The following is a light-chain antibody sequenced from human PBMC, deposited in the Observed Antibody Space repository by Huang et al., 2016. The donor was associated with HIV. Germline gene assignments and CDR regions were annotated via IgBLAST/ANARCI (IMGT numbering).Light chain of an antibody. V-gene: IGKV1-5*03. J-gene: IGKJ1*01. CDR1: QSISSW. CDR3: QQYNSYSWT. CDR2: KAY. Sequence: DIQMTQSPSTLSASVGDRVTITCRASQSISSWLGWYPQKPGKAPKLLIYKAYSLESGVPSRFSGSGSGTEFTLTISSLQPDGFATYYCQQYNSYSWTFGQGTKVEIK.